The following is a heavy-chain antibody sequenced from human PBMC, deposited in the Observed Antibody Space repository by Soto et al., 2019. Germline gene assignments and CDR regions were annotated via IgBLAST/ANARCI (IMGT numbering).Heavy chain of an antibody. D-gene: IGHD2-2*01. J-gene: IGHJ1*01. V-gene: IGHV3-21*01. CDR2: ISSTSNYI. CDR3: SAQTQVVRGGEYFQH. CDR1: GFTFSSYS. Sequence: EVQLVESGGGLVKPGGSLRLSCAASGFTFSSYSMNWVRQAPGKGLEWVSSISSTSNYIYDADSVKGRFTTSRDNAKNSLFLQMSSLRAEDTAVYYCSAQTQVVRGGEYFQHWGQGTLVTVSS.